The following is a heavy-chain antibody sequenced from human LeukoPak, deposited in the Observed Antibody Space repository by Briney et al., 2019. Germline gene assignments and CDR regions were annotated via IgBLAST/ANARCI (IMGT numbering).Heavy chain of an antibody. D-gene: IGHD3-22*01. J-gene: IGHJ4*02. CDR2: INHSGST. Sequence: SETLSLTCAVYGGSFSGYYWSWIRQPPGKGLEWIGEINHSGSTNYNPSLKSRVTISVDTSKNQFSLKLSSVTAADTAVYYCASSEYHDSSGYRLYYFDYWGQGTLVTVSS. CDR1: GGSFSGYY. CDR3: ASSEYHDSSGYRLYYFDY. V-gene: IGHV4-34*01.